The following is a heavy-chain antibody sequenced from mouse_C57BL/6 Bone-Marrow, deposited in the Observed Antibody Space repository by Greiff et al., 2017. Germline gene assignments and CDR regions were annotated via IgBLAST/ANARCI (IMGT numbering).Heavy chain of an antibody. V-gene: IGHV1-50*01. J-gene: IGHJ3*01. CDR3: ARRSSTMISAWFAY. CDR2: IDPSDSYT. D-gene: IGHD2-4*01. Sequence: QVQLQQPGAELVKPGASVKLSCKASGYTFTSYWMQWVKQRPGQGLEWIGEIDPSDSYTNYNPKFKGKATLTVDTSSSTAYMQLSSLTSEDSAVYYCARRSSTMISAWFAYWGQGTLVTVSA. CDR1: GYTFTSYW.